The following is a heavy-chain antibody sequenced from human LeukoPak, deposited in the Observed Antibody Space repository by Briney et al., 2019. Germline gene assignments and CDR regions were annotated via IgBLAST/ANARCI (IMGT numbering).Heavy chain of an antibody. Sequence: PSETLSLTCTVSGGSISSYYWSWIRQPPGKGLEWIGYIYDSRGTNYNPSLKSRVTILVDTSKNQFSLKLSSVTAADTAVYYCARDRYYYDSSGYYYWFDPWGQGTLVTVSS. J-gene: IGHJ5*02. CDR2: IYDSRGT. CDR3: ARDRYYYDSSGYYYWFDP. V-gene: IGHV4-59*01. D-gene: IGHD3-22*01. CDR1: GGSISSYY.